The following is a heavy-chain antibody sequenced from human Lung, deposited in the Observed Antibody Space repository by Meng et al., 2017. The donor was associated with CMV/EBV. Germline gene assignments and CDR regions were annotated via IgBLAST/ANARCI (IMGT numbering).Heavy chain of an antibody. J-gene: IGHJ5*02. CDR1: GYTFGDYF. CDR2: INPRSGDS. D-gene: IGHD3-22*01. CDR3: ARNNYYYDSSGPFGL. Sequence: GYTFGDYFIHWVRQAPGQGREWMGWINPRSGDSKYAQKFQGRVTMTRDTAISATYMEVRRLTYDDTAVYYCARNNYYYDSSGPFGLWGQGALVTVSS. V-gene: IGHV1-2*02.